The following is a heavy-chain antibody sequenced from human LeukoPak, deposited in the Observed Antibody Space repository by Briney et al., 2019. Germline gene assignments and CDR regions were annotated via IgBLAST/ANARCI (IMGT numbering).Heavy chain of an antibody. CDR3: ARDQLMIVVVIINYYYGMDV. CDR1: GFTFSSYS. J-gene: IGHJ6*02. CDR2: ISSSSSYI. Sequence: GGSLRLSCAASGFTFSSYSMNWVRQAPGKGLEWVSSISSSSSYIYYADSVKGRFTISRDNAKNSLYLQMNSLRAEDTAVYYCARDQLMIVVVIINYYYGMDVWGQGTTVTVSS. D-gene: IGHD3-22*01. V-gene: IGHV3-21*01.